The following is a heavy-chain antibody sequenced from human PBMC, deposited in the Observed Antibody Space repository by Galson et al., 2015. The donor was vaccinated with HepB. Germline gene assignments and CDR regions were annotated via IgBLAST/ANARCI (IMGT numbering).Heavy chain of an antibody. Sequence: QSGAEVKKPGESLKISCKTSGYYFSSYWISWVRQMPGRGLEWVGNIHPVDSQTRYSPSFQGQVTISADTSINTAYLQWTSLKASDTGMYFCARRTGSYQSYYMDVWGKGTTVIVSS. V-gene: IGHV5-51*01. CDR1: GYYFSSYW. J-gene: IGHJ6*03. CDR3: ARRTGSYQSYYMDV. CDR2: IHPVDSQT. D-gene: IGHD3-10*01.